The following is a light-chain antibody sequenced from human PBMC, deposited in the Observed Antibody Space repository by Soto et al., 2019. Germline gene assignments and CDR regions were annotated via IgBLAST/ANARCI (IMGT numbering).Light chain of an antibody. V-gene: IGLV2-8*01. CDR3: SSFAGSIFYV. Sequence: QSALTQPPSASGSPGQSVTISCTGTSSDVGAYNYVSWYQQHPGKAPKLMIYEVTKRPSGVPDRFSGSKSGNTASLTVSGLPAEDEADYYCSSFAGSIFYVFGTGTKLTVL. CDR1: SSDVGAYNY. CDR2: EVT. J-gene: IGLJ1*01.